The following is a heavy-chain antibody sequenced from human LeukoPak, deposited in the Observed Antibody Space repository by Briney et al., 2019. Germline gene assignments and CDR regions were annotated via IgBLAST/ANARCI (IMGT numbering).Heavy chain of an antibody. CDR1: GYTFTSYG. V-gene: IGHV1-18*04. Sequence: ASVKVSCKASGYTFTSYGISWVRQAPGQGLEWMGWISAYNGNTNYAQKLQGRVTMTTDTSTSTAYMELRSLRSDDTAVYYCARDKDSSSWPDAFDIWGQGTMVTVSS. D-gene: IGHD6-13*01. CDR2: ISAYNGNT. CDR3: ARDKDSSSWPDAFDI. J-gene: IGHJ3*02.